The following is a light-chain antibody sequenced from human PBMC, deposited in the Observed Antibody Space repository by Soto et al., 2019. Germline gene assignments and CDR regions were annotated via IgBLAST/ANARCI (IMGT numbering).Light chain of an antibody. J-gene: IGKJ4*01. CDR2: GAS. V-gene: IGKV3D-15*01. Sequence: EIVMTQSPATLSVSPGERATLSCRASQNVNDNLAWYQQKPGQAPRLLVYGASTRATGIPASFSGSGSGTEFTLTIGSLQSEDFAVYYCQQYNSLPLTFGAGTKVEIK. CDR3: QQYNSLPLT. CDR1: QNVNDN.